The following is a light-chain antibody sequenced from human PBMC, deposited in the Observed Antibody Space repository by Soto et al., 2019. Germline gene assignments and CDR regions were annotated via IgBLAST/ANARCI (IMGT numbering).Light chain of an antibody. V-gene: IGKV1-39*01. CDR2: GAS. CDR3: QESFFTLGT. J-gene: IGKJ1*01. Sequence: DIQMTQSPSSLSASVGDRVTITCRASQYIGDFLNWYQQTPGKAPKLLIFGASNLHIGVPSRFSGSGSGTEFTLTINNLQREDFATYYCQESFFTLGTFGRGTKVGI. CDR1: QYIGDF.